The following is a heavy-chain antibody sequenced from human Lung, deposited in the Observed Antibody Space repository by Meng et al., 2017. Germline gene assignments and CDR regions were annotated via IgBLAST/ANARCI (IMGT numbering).Heavy chain of an antibody. CDR1: GGSFSDYY. Sequence: QVQLQQWGAGLVKPSETLSCTCVVSGGSFSDYYWSWIRQPPGKGLEWIGEINHSGSTNYNPSLESRATISVDTSQNNLSLKLSSVTAADSAVYYCARGPTTMAHDFDYWGQGTLVTVSS. V-gene: IGHV4-34*01. D-gene: IGHD4-11*01. J-gene: IGHJ4*02. CDR3: ARGPTTMAHDFDY. CDR2: INHSGST.